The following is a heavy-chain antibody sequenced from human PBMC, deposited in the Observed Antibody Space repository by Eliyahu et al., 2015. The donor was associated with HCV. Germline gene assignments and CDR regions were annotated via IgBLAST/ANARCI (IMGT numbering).Heavy chain of an antibody. Sequence: EVQLLESGGGLIQPGGSLRLSCAASGFTFSSYAMTWVRQAPGKGLEWVSGISGSGGNTRYADSVKGRFTVSRDNSKNTLFLQMNSLRAEDTAVYYCAKDPGYGYCTGQSYCYFDYWGQGTLVTVSS. D-gene: IGHD2-8*02. V-gene: IGHV3-23*01. J-gene: IGHJ4*02. CDR3: AKDPGYGYCTGQSYCYFDY. CDR1: GFTFSSYA. CDR2: ISGSGGNT.